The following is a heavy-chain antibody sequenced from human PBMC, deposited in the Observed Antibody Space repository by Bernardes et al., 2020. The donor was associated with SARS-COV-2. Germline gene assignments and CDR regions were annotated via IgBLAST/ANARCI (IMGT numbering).Heavy chain of an antibody. CDR3: ARPKGDHTGYYYGMDV. CDR2: IYPGDSDT. J-gene: IGHJ6*02. Sequence: GGALKTPCKGSGYSFNSYWIGWVRQMPGKGLEWMGIIYPGDSDTRYSPSFQGQVTISADKSISTAYLQWSSLKASDTAMYYCARPKGDHTGYYYGMDVWGQGTTVTVSS. V-gene: IGHV5-51*01. D-gene: IGHD7-27*01. CDR1: GYSFNSYW.